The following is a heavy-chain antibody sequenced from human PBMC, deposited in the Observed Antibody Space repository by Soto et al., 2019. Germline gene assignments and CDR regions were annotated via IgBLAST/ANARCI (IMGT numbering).Heavy chain of an antibody. Sequence: SVKVSWKASGGTFSSYAISWVRQAPGQGLEWMGGIIPIFGTANYAQKFQGRVTITADESTSTAYMELSSLRSEDTAVYYCARYGIAAAGLAYYYYGMDVWGQGTTVTVSS. D-gene: IGHD6-13*01. CDR1: GGTFSSYA. V-gene: IGHV1-69*13. CDR3: ARYGIAAAGLAYYYYGMDV. J-gene: IGHJ6*02. CDR2: IIPIFGTA.